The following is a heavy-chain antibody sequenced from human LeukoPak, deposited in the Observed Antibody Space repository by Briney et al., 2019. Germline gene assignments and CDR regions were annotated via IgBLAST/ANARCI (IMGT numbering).Heavy chain of an antibody. CDR3: ARGYYYDSSGSFDY. CDR2: IYYSGST. V-gene: IGHV4-39*01. CDR1: GGSISGSNNY. J-gene: IGHJ4*02. D-gene: IGHD3-22*01. Sequence: SETLSLTCTVSGGSISGSNNYWGWIRQSPGKGLEWIGSIYYSGSTYYNPSLKSRVTISVDTSKNQFSLKLSSVTAADTAVYYCARGYYYDSSGSFDYWGQGTLVTVSS.